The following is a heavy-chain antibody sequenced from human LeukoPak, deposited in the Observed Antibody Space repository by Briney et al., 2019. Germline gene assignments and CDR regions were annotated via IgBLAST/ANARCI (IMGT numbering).Heavy chain of an antibody. CDR2: IKEDGTDK. Sequence: GGSLRLSCVASGFTFSTYWMTWVRQGPGKGLEWVATIKEDGTDKYYVDSVKGRFTISRDNAKNSLYLQMNSLRAEDTAVYYCAKGGSYYDFWSGYYHFDYWGQGTLVTVSS. CDR3: AKGGSYYDFWSGYYHFDY. J-gene: IGHJ4*02. D-gene: IGHD3-3*01. V-gene: IGHV3-7*03. CDR1: GFTFSTYW.